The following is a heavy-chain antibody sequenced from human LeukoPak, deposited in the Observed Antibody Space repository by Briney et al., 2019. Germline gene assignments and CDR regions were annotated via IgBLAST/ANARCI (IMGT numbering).Heavy chain of an antibody. V-gene: IGHV1-2*02. CDR2: INPNSGGT. CDR1: GYTFTGYY. Sequence: ASVKVSCNASGYTFTGYYMHWVRQAPGQGLEWMGWINPNSGGTNYAQKFQGRVTMTRDTSISTAYMELSRLRSDDTAVYYCARDSDGDSSSWLDWFDPWGQGTLVTVSS. J-gene: IGHJ5*02. D-gene: IGHD6-13*01. CDR3: ARDSDGDSSSWLDWFDP.